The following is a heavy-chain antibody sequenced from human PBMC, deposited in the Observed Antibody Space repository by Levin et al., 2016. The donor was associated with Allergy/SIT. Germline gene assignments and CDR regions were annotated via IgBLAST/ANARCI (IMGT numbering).Heavy chain of an antibody. CDR3: AKESCSSTSCYASDAFDI. CDR2: ISGSGGST. J-gene: IGHJ3*02. D-gene: IGHD2-2*01. Sequence: GGSLRLSCAASGFTFSSYAMSWVRQAPGKGLEWVSAISGSGGSTYYADSVKGRFTISRDNSKNTLYLQMNSLRAEDTAVYYCAKESCSSTSCYASDAFDIWGQGTMVTVSS. V-gene: IGHV3-23*01. CDR1: GFTFSSYA.